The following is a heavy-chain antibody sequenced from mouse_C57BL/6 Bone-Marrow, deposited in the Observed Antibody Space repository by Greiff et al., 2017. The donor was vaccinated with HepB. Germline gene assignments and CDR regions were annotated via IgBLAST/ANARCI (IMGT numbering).Heavy chain of an antibody. V-gene: IGHV14-4*01. D-gene: IGHD1-1*01. CDR1: GFNIKDDY. CDR2: IDPENGDT. Sequence: EVKLQESGAELVRPGASVKLSCTASGFNIKDDYMHWVKQRPEQGLEWIGWIDPENGDTEYASKFQGKATITADTSSNTAYLQLSSLTSEDTAVYYCTTPVVATRYFDVWGTGTTVTVSS. CDR3: TTPVVATRYFDV. J-gene: IGHJ1*03.